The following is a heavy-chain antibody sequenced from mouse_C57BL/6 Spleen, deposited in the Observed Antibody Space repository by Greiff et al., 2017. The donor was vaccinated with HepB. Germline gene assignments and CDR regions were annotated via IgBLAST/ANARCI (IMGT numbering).Heavy chain of an antibody. CDR1: GYTFTSYG. D-gene: IGHD1-1*01. J-gene: IGHJ4*01. CDR2: IYPRSGNT. V-gene: IGHV1-81*01. CDR3: ARENYGSSHYYAMDY. Sequence: QVQLKQSGAELARPGASVKLSCKASGYTFTSYGISWVKQRTGQGLEWIGEIYPRSGNTYYNEKFKGKATLTADKSSSTAYMELRSLTSEDSAVYFCARENYGSSHYYAMDYWGQGTSVTVSS.